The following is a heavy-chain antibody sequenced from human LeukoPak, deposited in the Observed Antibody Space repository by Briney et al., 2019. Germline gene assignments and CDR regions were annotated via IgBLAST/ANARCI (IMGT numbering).Heavy chain of an antibody. Sequence: SETLSLTCTVSGYSISSGYYWGWIRQPPGKGLEWIGSIYHSGSTYYNPSLKSRVTISVDTSKNQFSLKLSSVTAADTAVYYCARGGSGYDYYYYYMDVWGKGTTVTVSS. CDR3: ARGGSGYDYYYYYMDV. D-gene: IGHD5-12*01. V-gene: IGHV4-38-2*02. CDR1: GYSISSGYY. J-gene: IGHJ6*03. CDR2: IYHSGST.